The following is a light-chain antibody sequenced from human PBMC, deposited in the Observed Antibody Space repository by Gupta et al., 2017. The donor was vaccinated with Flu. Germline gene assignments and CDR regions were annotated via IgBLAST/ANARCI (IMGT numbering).Light chain of an antibody. V-gene: IGLV2-11*01. J-gene: IGLJ2*01. CDR3: CSYAGSSTLI. CDR1: NSDIGGYNY. CDR2: DVA. Sequence: SALTQPRSVSGSPGQSVTISCTGSNSDIGGYNYVSWYQHYPGKAPKHLIYDVAARPSGVPDRFSGSKSDNTASLTISGGQAEEEADYYCCSYAGSSTLIFGGGTKLTVL.